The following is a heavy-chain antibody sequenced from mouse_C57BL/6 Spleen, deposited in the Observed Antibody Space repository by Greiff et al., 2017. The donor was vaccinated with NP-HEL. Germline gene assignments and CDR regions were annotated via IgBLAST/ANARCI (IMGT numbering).Heavy chain of an antibody. CDR2: ISSGSRSI. CDR3: ARGGNQDY. V-gene: IGHV5-17*01. J-gene: IGHJ2*01. D-gene: IGHD2-1*01. Sequence: VQLKESGGGLVKPGGSLKLSCAASGFTFSDYGMHWVRQAPEKGLEWVAYISSGSRSIYYADTVKGRFTISRDNAKNTLFLQMTSLRSEDTAMYYCARGGNQDYWGQGTTLTVSS. CDR1: GFTFSDYG.